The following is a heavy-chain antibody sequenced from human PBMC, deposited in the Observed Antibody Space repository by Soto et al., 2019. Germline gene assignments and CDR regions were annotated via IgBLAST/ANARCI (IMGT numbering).Heavy chain of an antibody. D-gene: IGHD5-12*01. CDR2: IYPGDSDT. Sequence: GESLKISCKGSGYSFTSYWIGWVRQMPGKGLEWMGIIYPGDSDTRYSPSFQGQVTISADKSISTAYLQWSSLKASDTAMYYCARGGGGYDLDYYYYYMDVWGKGTTVTVSS. CDR3: ARGGGGYDLDYYYYYMDV. CDR1: GYSFTSYW. V-gene: IGHV5-51*01. J-gene: IGHJ6*03.